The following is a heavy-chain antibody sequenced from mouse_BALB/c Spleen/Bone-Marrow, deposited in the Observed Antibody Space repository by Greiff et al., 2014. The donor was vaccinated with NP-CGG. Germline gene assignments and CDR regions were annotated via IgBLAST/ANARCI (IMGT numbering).Heavy chain of an antibody. J-gene: IGHJ4*01. CDR1: GYAFSSYW. Sequence: VKVVESGAELVRPGSSVKISCKASGYAFSSYWMNWVKQRPGQGLEWIGQIYPGDGDTNYNGKFKGKATLTADKSSSTAYMQLSSLTSEDSAVYFCARSDYYAMDYWGQGTSVTVSS. CDR3: ARSDYYAMDY. V-gene: IGHV1-80*01. CDR2: IYPGDGDT.